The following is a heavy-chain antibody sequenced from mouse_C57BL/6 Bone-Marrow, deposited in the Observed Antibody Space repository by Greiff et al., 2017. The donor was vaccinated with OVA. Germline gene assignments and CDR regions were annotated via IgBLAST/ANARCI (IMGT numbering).Heavy chain of an antibody. D-gene: IGHD2-4*01. CDR3: ASLMITTAFDY. Sequence: EVQLVESGGDLVKPGGSLKLSCAASGFTFSSYGMSWVRQTPDKRLEWVATISSGGSYTYYPDSVKGRFTISRDNAKNTLYLQMSSLKSEDTAMYYCASLMITTAFDYWGQGTTLTVSS. J-gene: IGHJ2*01. CDR2: ISSGGSYT. V-gene: IGHV5-6*01. CDR1: GFTFSSYG.